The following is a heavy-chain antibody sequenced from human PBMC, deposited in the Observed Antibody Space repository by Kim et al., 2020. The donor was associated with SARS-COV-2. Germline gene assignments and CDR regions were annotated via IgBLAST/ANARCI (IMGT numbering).Heavy chain of an antibody. D-gene: IGHD3-3*01. J-gene: IGHJ4*02. CDR2: IWYDGSNK. CDR1: GFTFSSYG. Sequence: GGSLRLSCAASGFTFSSYGMHWVRQAPGKGLEWVAVIWYDGSNKYYADSVKGRFTISRDNSKNTLYLQMNSLRAEDTAVYYCARGGDFWSGYWFFDYWGQGTLVTVSS. V-gene: IGHV3-33*01. CDR3: ARGGDFWSGYWFFDY.